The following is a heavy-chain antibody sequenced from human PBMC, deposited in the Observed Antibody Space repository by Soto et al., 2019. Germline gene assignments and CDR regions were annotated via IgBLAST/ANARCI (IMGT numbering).Heavy chain of an antibody. D-gene: IGHD4-17*01. CDR3: ARWLTSTGADAFDI. Sequence: PSETLSLTCAVYGGSFSGYYWSWIRQPPGKGLEWIGEINHSGSTNYNPSLKSRVTISVDTSKNQFSLKLSSVTAADTAVYYCARWLTSTGADAFDIWGQGTMVTVSS. J-gene: IGHJ3*02. V-gene: IGHV4-34*01. CDR1: GGSFSGYY. CDR2: INHSGST.